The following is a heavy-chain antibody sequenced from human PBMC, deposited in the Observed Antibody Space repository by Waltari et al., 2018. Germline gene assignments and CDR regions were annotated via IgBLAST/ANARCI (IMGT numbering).Heavy chain of an antibody. J-gene: IGHJ4*02. CDR2: ISFYVDNQ. V-gene: IGHV3-30-3*01. CDR1: GFAFNSYA. CDR3: ARVGYCSSTGCYTSGAFDY. D-gene: IGHD2-2*02. Sequence: QVQLVESGGGVVQPGRSLRLSCAASGFAFNSYAMHWVRQAPGKGGVWVAVISFYVDNQNYVDSGRGRFTISRDSSRRTVYLQMNSLRPDDTAVYYCARVGYCSSTGCYTSGAFDYWGQGTPVIVSS.